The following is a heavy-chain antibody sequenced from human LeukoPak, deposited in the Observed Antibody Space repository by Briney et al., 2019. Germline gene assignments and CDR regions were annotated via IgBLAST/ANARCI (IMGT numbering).Heavy chain of an antibody. J-gene: IGHJ4*02. V-gene: IGHV1-46*03. Sequence: ASVKVSCKASGYTFTSYYMHWVPQAPGQGLEWMGIINPSGGSTSYAQKFQGRVTMTRDTSTSTVYMELSSLRSEDTAVYYCPRDAKWGGLDYWGQGTLVSVSS. CDR3: PRDAKWGGLDY. CDR2: INPSGGST. CDR1: GYTFTSYY. D-gene: IGHD7-27*01.